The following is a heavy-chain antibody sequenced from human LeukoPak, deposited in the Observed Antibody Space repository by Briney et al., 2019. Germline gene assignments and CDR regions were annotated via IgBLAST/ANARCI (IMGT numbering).Heavy chain of an antibody. Sequence: GGSLRLSCAASGFTFSSYAMSWVRQAPGKGLEWVSAINGSGGSTYYADSVKGRFTISRDNYKNTLYLQMNSLRAEDTAVYYCAKDQIGYCSGGSCLDGGLSYMDVWGKGTTVTVSS. CDR1: GFTFSSYA. D-gene: IGHD2-15*01. CDR3: AKDQIGYCSGGSCLDGGLSYMDV. V-gene: IGHV3-23*01. CDR2: INGSGGST. J-gene: IGHJ6*03.